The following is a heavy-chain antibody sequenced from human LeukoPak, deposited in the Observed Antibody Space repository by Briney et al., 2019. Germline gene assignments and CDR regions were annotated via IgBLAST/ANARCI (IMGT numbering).Heavy chain of an antibody. Sequence: GGSLRLSCAASGFTFTSYGMHWVRQAPGKGLEWVAFIRYDGSNKYYADSVKGRFTISRDNSKNTLYLQMNSLRAEDTAVHYCAKTQDYYGSGSYYNVYYYYYMDVWGKGTTVTVSS. CDR1: GFTFTSYG. CDR3: AKTQDYYGSGSYYNVYYYYYMDV. V-gene: IGHV3-30*02. D-gene: IGHD3-10*01. CDR2: IRYDGSNK. J-gene: IGHJ6*03.